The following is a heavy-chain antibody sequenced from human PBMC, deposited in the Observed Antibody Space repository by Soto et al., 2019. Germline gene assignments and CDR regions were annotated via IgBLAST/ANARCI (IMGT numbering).Heavy chain of an antibody. CDR1: GGSISSYY. J-gene: IGHJ5*02. V-gene: IGHV4-59*12. D-gene: IGHD3-3*01. Sequence: SETLSLTCTVSGGSISSYYCIWSRHPPFKGLEWIGYIYYSGSTNYNPSLKSRVTISVDTSKNQFSLKLSSVTAADTAVYYCAREGYYDFWSGSPGWFDPWGQEPWSPSPQ. CDR3: AREGYYDFWSGSPGWFDP. CDR2: IYYSGST.